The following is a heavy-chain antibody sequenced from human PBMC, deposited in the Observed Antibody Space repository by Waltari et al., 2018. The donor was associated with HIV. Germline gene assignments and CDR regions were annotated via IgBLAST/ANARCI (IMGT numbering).Heavy chain of an antibody. CDR2: INHSGST. V-gene: IGHV4-34*01. J-gene: IGHJ4*02. Sequence: QVQLQQWGAGLLKPSETLSLTCAVYGGSFSGYYWSWIRQPPGKGLEWIGEINHSGSTNYNPSLKSRVTISVDTSKNQFSLKLSSVTAADTAVYYCARTLRAYYGSGRPFWGRWGQGTLVTVSS. CDR3: ARTLRAYYGSGRPFWGR. CDR1: GGSFSGYY. D-gene: IGHD3-10*01.